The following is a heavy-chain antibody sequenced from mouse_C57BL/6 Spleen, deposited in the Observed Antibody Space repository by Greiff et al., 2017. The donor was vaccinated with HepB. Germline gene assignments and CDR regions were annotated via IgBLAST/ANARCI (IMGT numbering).Heavy chain of an antibody. D-gene: IGHD2-4*01. J-gene: IGHJ2*01. Sequence: EVQLQQSGGGLVKPGGSLKLSCAASGFTFSDYGMHWVRQAPEKGLEWVAYISSGSSTIYYADTVKGRFTISRDNAKNTLFLQMTSLRSEDTAMYYCARSYYDYDGGTYYFDYWGQGTTLTVSS. V-gene: IGHV5-17*01. CDR2: ISSGSSTI. CDR3: ARSYYDYDGGTYYFDY. CDR1: GFTFSDYG.